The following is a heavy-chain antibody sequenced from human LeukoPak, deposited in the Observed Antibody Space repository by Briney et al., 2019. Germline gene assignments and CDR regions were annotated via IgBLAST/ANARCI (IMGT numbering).Heavy chain of an antibody. J-gene: IGHJ4*02. CDR3: ARLSGSYYVLDY. V-gene: IGHV4-38-2*01. Sequence: GSLRLSCAASGFTFSSYEMNWVRQAPGKGLEWIGSIYHSGSTYYSPSLKSRVTISVDTSKNQFSLKLSSVTAADTAVYYCARLSGSYYVLDYWGQGTLVTVSS. D-gene: IGHD1-26*01. CDR1: GFTFSSYE. CDR2: IYHSGST.